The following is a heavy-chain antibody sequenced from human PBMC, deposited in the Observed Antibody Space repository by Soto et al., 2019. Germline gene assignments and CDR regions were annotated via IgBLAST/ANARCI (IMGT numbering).Heavy chain of an antibody. Sequence: ASVKVSCKDSGYTFTSYGISWVRQAPGQGLERMGWISAHNGNTNYAQKLPGRVTMTTDTSTTTAYMELRSLRSDETAVYYCARGGYYDSSGYYYGAFDIWGQGTMVTVSS. J-gene: IGHJ3*02. D-gene: IGHD3-22*01. V-gene: IGHV1-18*01. CDR3: ARGGYYDSSGYYYGAFDI. CDR1: GYTFTSYG. CDR2: ISAHNGNT.